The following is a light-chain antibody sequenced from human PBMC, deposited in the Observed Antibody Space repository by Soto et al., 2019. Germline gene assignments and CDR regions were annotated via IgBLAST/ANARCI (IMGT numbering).Light chain of an antibody. Sequence: QSVLTQPRPVSGSPGQSVTISCTGTSSDVGEYDYVSWYQHHPGKAPKLMIYDVSQRPSGVPDRFSGSKSGNTASLTISGLQAEDEAHYYCCSYAGSRVFGGGTKVTVL. CDR1: SSDVGEYDY. CDR3: CSYAGSRV. V-gene: IGLV2-11*01. CDR2: DVS. J-gene: IGLJ3*02.